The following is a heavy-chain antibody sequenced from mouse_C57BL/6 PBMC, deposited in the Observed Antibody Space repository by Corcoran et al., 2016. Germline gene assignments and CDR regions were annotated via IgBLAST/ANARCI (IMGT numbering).Heavy chain of an antibody. Sequence: QIQLVQSGPELKKPGETVKISCKASGYTFTTYGMSWVKQAPGKGLKWMGWINTYSGVPTYADDFKGRFAFSLETSASTAYLQINNLKNDDTATYFCARDYGSSHYAMDYWGQGTSVTVSS. CDR2: INTYSGVP. J-gene: IGHJ4*01. CDR1: GYTFTTYG. D-gene: IGHD1-1*01. V-gene: IGHV9-3*01. CDR3: ARDYGSSHYAMDY.